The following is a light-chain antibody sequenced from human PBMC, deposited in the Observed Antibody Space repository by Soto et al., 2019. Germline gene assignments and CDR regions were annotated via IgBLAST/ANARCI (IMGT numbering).Light chain of an antibody. CDR3: AAWDASLNGVI. V-gene: IGLV1-44*01. Sequence: QSVLTQPPSASGTPGQRVTISCSGSSSKIGTYTVNWYQQVPGTAPKLLIYSNNQRPSGVLDRCTGSKSGTSASLAISGLQSEDEADYYCAAWDASLNGVIFGGGTKLTVL. CDR2: SNN. CDR1: SSKIGTYT. J-gene: IGLJ2*01.